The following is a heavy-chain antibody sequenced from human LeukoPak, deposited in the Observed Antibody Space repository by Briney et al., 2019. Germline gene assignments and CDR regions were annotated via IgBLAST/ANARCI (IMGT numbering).Heavy chain of an antibody. Sequence: SETLSLTCTVSGGSISSSSYYWGWIRQPPGKGLEWIGSIYYSGSTYYNPSLKSRVTISVDTSKNQFSLKLSSVTAADTAVYYCARLAFGGLFRYYYMDVWGKGTTVTISS. J-gene: IGHJ6*03. CDR1: GGSISSSSYY. V-gene: IGHV4-39*01. D-gene: IGHD3-10*01. CDR2: IYYSGST. CDR3: ARLAFGGLFRYYYMDV.